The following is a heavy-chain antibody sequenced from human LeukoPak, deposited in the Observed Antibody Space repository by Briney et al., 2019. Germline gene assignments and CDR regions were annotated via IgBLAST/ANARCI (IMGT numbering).Heavy chain of an antibody. CDR2: TFAGYSYT. Sequence: GESLKISCKGSGYNFTPYWIVWVRQMPGKGLEWMGITFAGYSYTIYSPSFQGQVTISVDKSISTAYLQWSSLKASDTAMYYCARHFHPAETTGRYFDLWGRGTLVTVSA. CDR3: ARHFHPAETTGRYFDL. V-gene: IGHV5-51*01. D-gene: IGHD4-17*01. J-gene: IGHJ2*01. CDR1: GYNFTPYW.